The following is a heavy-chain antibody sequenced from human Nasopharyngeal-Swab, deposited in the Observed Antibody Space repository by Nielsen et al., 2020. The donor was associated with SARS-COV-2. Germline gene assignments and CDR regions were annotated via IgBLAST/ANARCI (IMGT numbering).Heavy chain of an antibody. CDR1: GFTFGDYA. J-gene: IGHJ3*02. CDR2: IRSKTYGGAP. Sequence: GESLQISWTTSGFTFGDYAMSWFRQAPGKGVEWVGFIRSKTYGGAPEYAASVKGRFTISRDGAESIAYLQMNSLETEDTGVYYCARSVGSFYGQGAFDIWGQGTMVTVSS. D-gene: IGHD1-26*01. V-gene: IGHV3-49*01. CDR3: ARSVGSFYGQGAFDI.